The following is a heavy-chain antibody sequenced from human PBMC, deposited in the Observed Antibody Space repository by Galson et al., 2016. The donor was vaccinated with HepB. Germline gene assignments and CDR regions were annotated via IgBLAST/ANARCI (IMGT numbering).Heavy chain of an antibody. CDR2: INPSGGST. V-gene: IGHV1-46*04. CDR1: GYTFTSHY. J-gene: IGHJ3*01. D-gene: IGHD3-10*01. CDR3: ARDPDMVRGVIPHGFDV. Sequence: SVKVSCKASGYTFTSHYIHWVRQAPGQGLEWMGIINPSGGSTTYAQKWQGRVTMTRDTSTTTVYMELSSLGSEDTAVYFCARDPDMVRGVIPHGFDVWGQGTVVTVTS.